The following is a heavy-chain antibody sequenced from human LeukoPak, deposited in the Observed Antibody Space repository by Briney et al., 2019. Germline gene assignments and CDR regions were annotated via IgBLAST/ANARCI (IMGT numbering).Heavy chain of an antibody. V-gene: IGHV4-34*01. CDR2: INHSGST. Sequence: PSETLSLTCAVYGGSFSGYYWSWIRQPPGKGLEWIGEINHSGSTNYNPSFKSRVTISVDTSKNQFSLKLSSVTAADTAVYYCARKQQLVRPGIGAMDVWGKGTTVTVSS. D-gene: IGHD6-13*01. CDR3: ARKQQLVRPGIGAMDV. CDR1: GGSFSGYY. J-gene: IGHJ6*03.